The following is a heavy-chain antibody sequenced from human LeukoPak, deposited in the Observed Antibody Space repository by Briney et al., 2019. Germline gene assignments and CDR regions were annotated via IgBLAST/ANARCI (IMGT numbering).Heavy chain of an antibody. Sequence: ASVKVSCKASGYTFTTYNIHWVRQAPGQGLEWMGWINPNSGGTNYAQKFQGRVTMTRDTSISTAYMELSRLRSDDTAVYYCASTSGSYYWFDLWGQGTLVTVSS. CDR3: ASTSGSYYWFDL. CDR2: INPNSGGT. J-gene: IGHJ5*02. D-gene: IGHD1-26*01. V-gene: IGHV1-2*02. CDR1: GYTFTTYN.